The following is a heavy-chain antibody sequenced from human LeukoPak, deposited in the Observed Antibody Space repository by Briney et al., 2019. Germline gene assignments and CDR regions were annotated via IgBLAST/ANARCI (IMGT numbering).Heavy chain of an antibody. V-gene: IGHV3-7*01. CDR2: MNQDGSAK. D-gene: IGHD2-2*01. Sequence: GGSLRLSCAASGFTFSDSWMSWVRQAPGKGLEWVANMNQDGSAKGYVDSVKGRFTISRDNARNSLYLQMSSLRPEDTAVYYCATYAHWVAGDVWGQGTTVTVSS. CDR1: GFTFSDSW. CDR3: ATYAHWVAGDV. J-gene: IGHJ6*02.